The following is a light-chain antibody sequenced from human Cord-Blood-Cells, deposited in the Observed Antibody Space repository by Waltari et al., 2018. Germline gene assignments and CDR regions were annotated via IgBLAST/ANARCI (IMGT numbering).Light chain of an antibody. J-gene: IGLJ1*01. V-gene: IGLV2-11*01. Sequence: QPRSVAGSPGQSVTISCTGTSSDVGGYNYVSWYQQHPGKAPKLMIYDVSKRPSGVPDRFSGSKSGNTASLTISGLQAEDEADYYCCSYAGSSLYVFGTGTKVTVL. CDR1: SSDVGGYNY. CDR3: CSYAGSSLYV. CDR2: DVS.